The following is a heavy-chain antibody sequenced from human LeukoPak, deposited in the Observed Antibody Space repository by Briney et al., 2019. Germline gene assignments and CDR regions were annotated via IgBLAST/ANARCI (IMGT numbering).Heavy chain of an antibody. D-gene: IGHD6-19*01. V-gene: IGHV3-11*01. CDR2: ISSSGSTI. CDR3: AKGPWSSGWPVDNWFDP. CDR1: GFTFSDYY. Sequence: PGGSLRLSCAASGFTFSDYYMSWIRQAPGKGLEWVSYISSSGSTIYYADSVKGRFTISRDNSKNTLYLQMNSLRAEDTAVYYCAKGPWSSGWPVDNWFDPWGQGTLVTVSS. J-gene: IGHJ5*02.